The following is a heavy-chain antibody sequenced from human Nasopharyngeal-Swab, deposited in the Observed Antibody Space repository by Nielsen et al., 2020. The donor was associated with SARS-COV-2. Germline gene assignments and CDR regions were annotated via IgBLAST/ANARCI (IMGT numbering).Heavy chain of an antibody. Sequence: GESLKISCAASEFTFNTYDMNWVRQAPGKGLEWLSSISSSSKTIYYADSVKGRFTISRDNAKNSLYLQMNTLRDEDTAVYYCARLRYYSSDYWGQGTLVTVSS. V-gene: IGHV3-48*02. CDR1: EFTFNTYD. CDR2: ISSSSKTI. D-gene: IGHD1-26*01. J-gene: IGHJ4*02. CDR3: ARLRYYSSDY.